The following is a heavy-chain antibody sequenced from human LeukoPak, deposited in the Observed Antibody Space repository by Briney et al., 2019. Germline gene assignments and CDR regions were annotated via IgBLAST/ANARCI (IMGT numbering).Heavy chain of an antibody. CDR3: ARVEMGAFDI. V-gene: IGHV3-21*01. Sequence: GGSLRLSCAASGFAFSSYSMNWVRQAPGKGLEWVSSISSSSSYIYYADSVKGRFTISRDNAKNSLYLQMNSLRAEDTAVCYCARVEMGAFDIWGQGTMVTVSS. J-gene: IGHJ3*02. D-gene: IGHD2-8*01. CDR2: ISSSSSYI. CDR1: GFAFSSYS.